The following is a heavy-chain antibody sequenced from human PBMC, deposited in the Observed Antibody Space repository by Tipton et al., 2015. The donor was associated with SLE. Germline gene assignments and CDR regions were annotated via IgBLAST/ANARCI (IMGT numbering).Heavy chain of an antibody. V-gene: IGHV4-34*01. J-gene: IGHJ4*01. D-gene: IGHD3-10*01. CDR3: ARGAKERITLVRVRPYYFDY. CDR1: GGSFSGYY. Sequence: TLSLTCDVKGGSFSGYYWSWIRQSPEKGLEWIREVNHFGTIYYNASLKSRVTISVDTSKNQFSLKLSSVTAADTAVYYCARGAKERITLVRVRPYYFDYWGQGSLVTVSS. CDR2: VNHFGTI.